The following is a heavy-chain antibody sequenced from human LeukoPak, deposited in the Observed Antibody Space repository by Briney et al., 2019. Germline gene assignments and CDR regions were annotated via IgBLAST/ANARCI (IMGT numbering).Heavy chain of an antibody. CDR1: GFTFSSYA. J-gene: IGHJ4*02. CDR2: LSGSGAST. D-gene: IGHD2-15*01. CDR3: AKQKGYCSGGSCYYSDY. V-gene: IGHV3-23*01. Sequence: PGGSLRLSCAASGFTFSSYAMSWVRQAPGKGLEWVSTLSGSGASTSYADSVKGRFTISRDNSKNTLYLQMNSLRAEDTARYYCAKQKGYCSGGSCYYSDYWAREPWSPSPQ.